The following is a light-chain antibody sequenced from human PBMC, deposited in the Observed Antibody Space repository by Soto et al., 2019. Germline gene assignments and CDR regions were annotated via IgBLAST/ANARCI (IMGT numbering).Light chain of an antibody. J-gene: IGLJ1*01. Sequence: QAGSVCRSPWPPFHIYCNGTSSDVGGYNYVSWYQQHPGKAPKFIIYDVSNRPSGVSNRFSGSKSGNTASLTISGLQAEDEADYYCSSYTTSNTRQIVFGTGTKVTVL. CDR1: SSDVGGYNY. V-gene: IGLV2-14*01. CDR2: DVS. CDR3: SSYTTSNTRQIV.